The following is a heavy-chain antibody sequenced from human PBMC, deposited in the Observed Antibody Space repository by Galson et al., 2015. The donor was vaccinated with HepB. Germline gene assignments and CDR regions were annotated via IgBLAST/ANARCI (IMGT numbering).Heavy chain of an antibody. CDR3: ARGGLYYFSSGCYGQT. J-gene: IGHJ5*02. V-gene: IGHV3-23*01. D-gene: IGHD3-10*01. CDR2: ITSSGGNS. CDR1: GFTFTRYA. Sequence: SLRLSCAASGFTFTRYAMTWVRQAPGKGLEWVSSITSSGGNSYYTDSVKGRFTISRRNSKNTLYLQMNSLRAEDTAVYYCARGGLYYFSSGCYGQTWGQGTLVTVSA.